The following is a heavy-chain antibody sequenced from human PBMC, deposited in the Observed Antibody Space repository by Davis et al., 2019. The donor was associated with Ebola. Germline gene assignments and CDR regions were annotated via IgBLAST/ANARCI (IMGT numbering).Heavy chain of an antibody. Sequence: GESLKISCVVSGFTFSRSWMSWVRQVPGKGLELVANIKPDGSAEYYVDSVKGRFTISRDNSKNTVYLQMSSLRAEDTALYYCAKARARGGATGTTQTVDYWGQGTLVTVSS. V-gene: IGHV3-7*01. CDR1: GFTFSRSW. CDR3: AKARARGGATGTTQTVDY. D-gene: IGHD1-1*01. J-gene: IGHJ4*02. CDR2: IKPDGSAE.